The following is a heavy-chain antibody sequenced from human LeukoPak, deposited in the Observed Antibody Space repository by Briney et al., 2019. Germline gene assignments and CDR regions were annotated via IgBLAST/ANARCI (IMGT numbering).Heavy chain of an antibody. CDR3: ARDYCSGGSCYLDY. J-gene: IGHJ4*02. CDR1: AFIFSHYG. D-gene: IGHD2-15*01. CDR2: IKQDGSEK. Sequence: GGSLRLSCAASAFIFSHYGMHWVRQVPGKGLEWVANIKQDGSEKYYVDSVKGRFTISRDNAKNSLYPQMNSLRAEDTAVYYCARDYCSGGSCYLDYWGQGTLVTVSS. V-gene: IGHV3-7*01.